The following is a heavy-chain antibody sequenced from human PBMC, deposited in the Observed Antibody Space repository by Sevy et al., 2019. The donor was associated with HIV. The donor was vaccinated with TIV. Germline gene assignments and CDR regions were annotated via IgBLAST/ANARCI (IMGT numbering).Heavy chain of an antibody. V-gene: IGHV3-30*03. CDR1: GFSFSYYG. CDR3: ARDLEFYGYREYGPAFNPDY. D-gene: IGHD5-12*01. J-gene: IGHJ4*02. Sequence: GGSLRLSCIGSGFSFSYYGIHWVRQSPGKGLDWVALISHDGINEYYADSVKGRFTISRDNSKNTVYLEMNSLRNEDTAVYYCARDLEFYGYREYGPAFNPDYWGRGTLVTVSS. CDR2: ISHDGINE.